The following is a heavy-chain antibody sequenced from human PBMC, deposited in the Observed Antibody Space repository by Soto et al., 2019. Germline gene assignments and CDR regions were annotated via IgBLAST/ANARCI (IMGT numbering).Heavy chain of an antibody. CDR1: GYTFSTFG. D-gene: IGHD2-15*01. V-gene: IGHV1-18*01. J-gene: IGHJ2*01. Sequence: QVQVVQSGAEVKKPGASVKVACQASGYTFSTFGMSWVRQAPGQGLEWMGWISVEKGDTNSAQKFQDRVTMTTDTSTGTAYMELRSLTSDDTAVYYCARCYCSVGSCFTCWHFDLWGRGTLVTVSS. CDR3: ARCYCSVGSCFTCWHFDL. CDR2: ISVEKGDT.